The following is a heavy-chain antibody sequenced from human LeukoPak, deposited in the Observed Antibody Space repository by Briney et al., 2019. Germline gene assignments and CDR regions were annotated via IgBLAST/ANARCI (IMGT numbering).Heavy chain of an antibody. CDR3: ARVRGYDSSTDYYYYYMDV. Sequence: SETLSLTCTVSGGSISSSSYYWGWIRQPPGKGLEWIGSIYYSGSTYYNPSLKSRVTMSVDTSKNQFSLKLSSVTAADTAVYYCARVRGYDSSTDYYYYYMDVWGKGTTVTVSS. CDR2: IYYSGST. CDR1: GGSISSSSYY. J-gene: IGHJ6*03. D-gene: IGHD3-22*01. V-gene: IGHV4-39*07.